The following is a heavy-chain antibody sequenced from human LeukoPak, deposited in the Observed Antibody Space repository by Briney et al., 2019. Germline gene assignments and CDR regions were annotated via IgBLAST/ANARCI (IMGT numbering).Heavy chain of an antibody. CDR2: IRFDGTNK. J-gene: IGHJ4*02. D-gene: IGHD3-10*01. CDR3: AGPSSSGVGY. Sequence: GGSLRLSCAASGFTFSNYGMHWVRQAPGKGLEWVAFIRFDGTNKYYADSVKGRLTISRDNSKNTLYLQMNSLRAEDTAVYYCAGPSSSGVGYWGQGTLVTVSS. V-gene: IGHV3-30*02. CDR1: GFTFSNYG.